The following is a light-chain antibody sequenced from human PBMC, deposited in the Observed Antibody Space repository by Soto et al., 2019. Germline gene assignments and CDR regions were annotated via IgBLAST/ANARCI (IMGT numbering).Light chain of an antibody. CDR1: QSVSSY. CDR3: QQRSDWPLT. J-gene: IGKJ4*01. V-gene: IGKV3-11*01. Sequence: EIVLTQSPATLSLSPGDRATLSCRASQSVSSYLAWYQQKPGQAPRLLISDAFNRATGIPARFSGDGSGTDFTLTISSLEPEDIAVYYCQQRSDWPLTFGGGNKVEIK. CDR2: DAF.